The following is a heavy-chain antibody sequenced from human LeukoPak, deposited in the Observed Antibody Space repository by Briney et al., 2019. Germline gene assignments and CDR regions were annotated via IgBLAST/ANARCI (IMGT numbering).Heavy chain of an antibody. V-gene: IGHV3-48*04. J-gene: IGHJ4*02. D-gene: IGHD3-9*01. Sequence: GGSLRLSCVASGFTFSGHWMNWVRQAPEKGLEWVSYISAGAGVIFYADSVKGRFSITRDNAKNSLILQMNSLRAEDTAVYYCARVRTTDTLTGYKQELDYWGRGTLVTVSS. CDR1: GFTFSGHW. CDR3: ARVRTTDTLTGYKQELDY. CDR2: ISAGAGVI.